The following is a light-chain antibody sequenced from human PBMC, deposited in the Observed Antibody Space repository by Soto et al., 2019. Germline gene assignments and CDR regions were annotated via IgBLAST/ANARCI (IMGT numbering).Light chain of an antibody. J-gene: IGLJ1*01. CDR1: SSNIGGNS. V-gene: IGLV1-51*01. CDR3: GSWDSSMSAYV. Sequence: QSVLPQPPSVSAAPGQKVTISCSGSSSNIGGNSVSWYQQLPGTAPKLIIYDHNKRPSGIPDRFAGSRSGTSATLGITGVQTGDEADYYCGSWDSSMSAYVFGTGTKGTVL. CDR2: DHN.